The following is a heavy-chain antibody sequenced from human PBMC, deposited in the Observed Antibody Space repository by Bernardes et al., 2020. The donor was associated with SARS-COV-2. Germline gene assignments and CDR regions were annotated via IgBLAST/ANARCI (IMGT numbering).Heavy chain of an antibody. V-gene: IGHV3-48*02. CDR2: INGRSSPI. CDR1: GFTLSSFS. J-gene: IGHJ4*02. Sequence: VGSLRLSCSAFGFTLSSFSMNWVRQAPGKGLEWISYINGRSSPIYYADSVKGRFTVSRDNAKNSLYLQMNSLRDEDTAVYYCARGCLSNSCDYFGQGTLVTVAP. CDR3: ARGCLSNSCDY. D-gene: IGHD1-26*01.